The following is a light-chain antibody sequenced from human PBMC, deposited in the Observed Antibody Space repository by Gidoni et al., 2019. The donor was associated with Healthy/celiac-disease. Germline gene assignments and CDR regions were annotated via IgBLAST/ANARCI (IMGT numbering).Light chain of an antibody. J-gene: IGKJ1*01. CDR2: DAS. CDR1: QRISSW. CDR3: QQYNSYPET. Sequence: DIQMTQSPSTLSASVGDRVTITCRASQRISSWLAWYQQQPGKAPKLLIYDASSLESGVPSRFSGSGSGTEFTLTISSLQPDDFATYYCQQYNSYPETFGQGTKVEIK. V-gene: IGKV1-5*01.